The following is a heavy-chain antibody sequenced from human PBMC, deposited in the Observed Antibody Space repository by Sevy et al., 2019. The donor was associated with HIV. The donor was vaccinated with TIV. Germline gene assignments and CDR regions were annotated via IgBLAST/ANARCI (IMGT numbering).Heavy chain of an antibody. CDR2: IYHSGST. CDR1: GYSISSGYY. D-gene: IGHD3-3*01. Sequence: SETLSLTCTVSGYSISSGYYWGWIRQPPGKGLEWIGSIYHSGSTYYNPSLKSRVTISVDTSKNQFSLELSSVTAADTAVYYCASVYDFWSGYYLYYYYGMDVWGQGTTVTVSS. J-gene: IGHJ6*02. CDR3: ASVYDFWSGYYLYYYYGMDV. V-gene: IGHV4-38-2*02.